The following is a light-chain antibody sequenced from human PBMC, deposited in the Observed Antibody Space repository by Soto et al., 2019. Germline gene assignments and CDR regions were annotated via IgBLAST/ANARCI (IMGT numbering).Light chain of an antibody. V-gene: IGKV3-11*01. Sequence: EIVLTQSPATLSLSPGERATLSCRASQSISSSLAWYQQKPGQAPRLLIYDASSRATDFPDRFSGSGSGTEFTLTIGSLEPEDFAVYYCQQRSEWPRTFGQGTKVEIK. CDR3: QQRSEWPRT. CDR2: DAS. CDR1: QSISSS. J-gene: IGKJ1*01.